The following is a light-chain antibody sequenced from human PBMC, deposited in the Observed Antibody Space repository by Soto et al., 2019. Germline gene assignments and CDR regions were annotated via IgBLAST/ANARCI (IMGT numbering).Light chain of an antibody. CDR3: QHFDNSSYT. CDR2: GAS. V-gene: IGKV3-20*01. Sequence: EVVLTQSPGTLSLSPGQRATLSWRASQSMTSSYLAWYQQKPGQAPRLLIYGASIMATGIPDRFSGSGSVADFNLTISRLEPDDFAQFDCQHFDNSSYTVGQGNKLEI. J-gene: IGKJ2*01. CDR1: QSMTSSY.